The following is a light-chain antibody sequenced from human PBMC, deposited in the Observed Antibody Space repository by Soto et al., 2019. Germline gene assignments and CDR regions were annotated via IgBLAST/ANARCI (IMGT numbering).Light chain of an antibody. J-gene: IGLJ3*02. CDR1: RNVVGHFNF. V-gene: IGLV2-14*01. CDR2: EVS. Sequence: QSALTQPASVSGSPGQSISLSRAGVRNVVGHFNFVSWYQHHPGRAPKLIIYEVSNRPSGVSDRFSASMSGDTAFLTISGLQADDEADYYCSYYTVRGVFGGGAKVTVL. CDR3: SYYTVRGV.